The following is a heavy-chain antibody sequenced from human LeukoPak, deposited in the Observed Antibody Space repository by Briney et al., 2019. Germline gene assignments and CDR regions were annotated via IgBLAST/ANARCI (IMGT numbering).Heavy chain of an antibody. V-gene: IGHV3-23*01. Sequence: GGSLRLSCASSGFTVTNYAMYWVRQAPGKGLEWVSAISGRDDSTYYADSVKGRFTISRDTSKNTLFLQMNSLRAEDTAVYYCAKWGDYDILTGYYDPDYWGQGTLVTVSS. CDR3: AKWGDYDILTGYYDPDY. CDR2: ISGRDDST. D-gene: IGHD3-9*01. J-gene: IGHJ4*02. CDR1: GFTVTNYA.